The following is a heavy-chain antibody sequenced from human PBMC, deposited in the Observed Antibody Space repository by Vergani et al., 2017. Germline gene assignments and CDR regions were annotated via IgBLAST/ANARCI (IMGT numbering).Heavy chain of an antibody. CDR2: ISDYNGNT. D-gene: IGHD3-10*01. CDR3: ARDLVGHYYGSGSYYCMDV. Sequence: QVQLVQSGAEVKKPGASVKVSCKASGYTFTSYGISWLRQAPGQGLQWMGWISDYNGNTNYAQKLQGRVTMTTDTSTSTAYMELRSLRSADTAVYYCARDLVGHYYGSGSYYCMDVWGQGTTVTVSS. J-gene: IGHJ6*02. V-gene: IGHV1-18*01. CDR1: GYTFTSYG.